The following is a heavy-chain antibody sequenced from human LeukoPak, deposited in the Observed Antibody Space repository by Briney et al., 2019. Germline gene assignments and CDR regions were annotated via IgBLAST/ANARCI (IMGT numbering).Heavy chain of an antibody. D-gene: IGHD3-3*01. J-gene: IGHJ4*02. CDR2: IYYSGST. CDR1: GGSVSSYY. V-gene: IGHV4-59*02. CDR3: ARGHYDFWSGYFRYFDY. Sequence: SETLSLTCTVSGGSVSSYYWSWIRQPPGKGLEWIGYIYYSGSTNYNPSLKSRVTISVDTSKDQFSLKLSSVTAADTAVYYCARGHYDFWSGYFRYFDYWGQGTLVTVSS.